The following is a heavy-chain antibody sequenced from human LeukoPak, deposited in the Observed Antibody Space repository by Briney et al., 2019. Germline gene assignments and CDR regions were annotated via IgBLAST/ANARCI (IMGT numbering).Heavy chain of an antibody. D-gene: IGHD1-1*01. Sequence: SSVKVSFKASGGTFSSYTISWVRQAPGQGLEWMGWISAYNGNTNYAQKLQGRVTMTTDTSTSTAYMELRSLRSDDTAVYYCARGRYREAFDIWGQGTMVTVSS. V-gene: IGHV1-18*01. CDR1: GGTFSSYT. CDR2: ISAYNGNT. J-gene: IGHJ3*02. CDR3: ARGRYREAFDI.